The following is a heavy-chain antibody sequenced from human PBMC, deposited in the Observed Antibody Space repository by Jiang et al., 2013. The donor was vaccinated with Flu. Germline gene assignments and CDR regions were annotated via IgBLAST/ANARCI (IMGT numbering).Heavy chain of an antibody. CDR3: ARHEVGGSGGRAVDY. Sequence: TCTVSGGSISSSSYYWGWIRQPPGKGLEWIGSIYYSGSTYYNPSLKSRVTISVDTSKNQFSLKLSSVTAADTAVYYCARHEVGGSGGRAVDYWGQGTLVTVSS. J-gene: IGHJ4*02. CDR2: IYYSGST. D-gene: IGHD6-19*01. V-gene: IGHV4-39*01. CDR1: GGSISSSSYY.